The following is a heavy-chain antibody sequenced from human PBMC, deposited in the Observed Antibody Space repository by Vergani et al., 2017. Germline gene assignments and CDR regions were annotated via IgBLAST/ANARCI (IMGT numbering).Heavy chain of an antibody. Sequence: QVQLVESGGGVVQPGRSLRLSCAASGFTFSSYGMHWVRQAPGKGLKWVAVIWYDESNKYYADSVKGRFTISRDNSKHTLYLQMNSLRAEDTGVYYCARDRYYLGSGSYPYFYYYGLDVWGQGTAVTVSS. V-gene: IGHV3-33*01. CDR2: IWYDESNK. CDR1: GFTFSSYG. D-gene: IGHD3-10*01. J-gene: IGHJ6*02. CDR3: ARDRYYLGSGSYPYFYYYGLDV.